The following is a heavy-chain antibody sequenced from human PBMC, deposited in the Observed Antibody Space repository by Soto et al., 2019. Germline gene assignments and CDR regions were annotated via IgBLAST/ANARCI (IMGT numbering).Heavy chain of an antibody. CDR2: IYPGDSDT. V-gene: IGHV5-51*01. D-gene: IGHD3-9*01. Sequence: PGESLKISCKGSGYSFTSYWIGWVRQMPGKGLEWMGIIYPGDSDTKYSPSFQGQVTFSADKSISTAYLQWTSLKASDTAMYYCARKYYDILTGYYNWFDPWGQGTLVTVSS. CDR3: ARKYYDILTGYYNWFDP. CDR1: GYSFTSYW. J-gene: IGHJ5*02.